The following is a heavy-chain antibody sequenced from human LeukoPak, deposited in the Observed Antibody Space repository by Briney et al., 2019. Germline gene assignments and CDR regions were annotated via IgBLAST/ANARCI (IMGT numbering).Heavy chain of an antibody. Sequence: ASVKVSCKASGGTFTSYSMHWVQQAPGLGLEWMGNINPSGGRTTYARKFQGRVTMTSDTSTSTVYMELTNLRSEDTAVYYCAKCRVSSSGSADHWGQGTLITVSS. CDR3: AKCRVSSSGSADH. J-gene: IGHJ5*02. CDR1: GGTFTSYS. D-gene: IGHD6-19*01. CDR2: INPSGGRT. V-gene: IGHV1-46*01.